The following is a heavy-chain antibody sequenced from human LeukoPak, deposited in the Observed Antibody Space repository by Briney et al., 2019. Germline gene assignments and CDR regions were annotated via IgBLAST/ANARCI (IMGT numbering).Heavy chain of an antibody. CDR2: INHSGST. Sequence: SETLSLTCAVYGGSFSGYYWSWIRQPPGKGLEWIGEINHSGSTNYNPSLKSRVTISVDTSKNQFSLKLSSATAADTAVYYCARGGYDFWSGYYRPFDYWGQGTLVTVSS. V-gene: IGHV4-34*01. J-gene: IGHJ4*02. CDR3: ARGGYDFWSGYYRPFDY. CDR1: GGSFSGYY. D-gene: IGHD3-3*01.